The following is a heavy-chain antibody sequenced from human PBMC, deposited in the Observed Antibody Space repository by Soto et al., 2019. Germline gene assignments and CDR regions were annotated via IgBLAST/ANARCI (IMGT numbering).Heavy chain of an antibody. D-gene: IGHD2-2*01. CDR2: IIPILGIA. CDR3: ARDCSRTGCPRPGY. CDR1: GGTFSSYT. J-gene: IGHJ4*02. Sequence: QVQLVQSGAEVKKPGSSVKVSCKASGGTFSSYTISWVRQAPGHGLEWMGRIIPILGIANYAQKFQGRVTIASDKSTSTSDMELSSPRSEDTAVYYCARDCSRTGCPRPGYGGQGTLVTVSS. V-gene: IGHV1-69*08.